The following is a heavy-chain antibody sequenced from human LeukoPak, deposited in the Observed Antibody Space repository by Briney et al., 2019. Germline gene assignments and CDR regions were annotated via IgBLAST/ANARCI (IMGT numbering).Heavy chain of an antibody. D-gene: IGHD5-18*01. Sequence: PGRSLRLSCAASGFTFDDYAMHWVRQAPGKGLEWVSGISWNSGSIGYADSVKGRFTISRDNAKNSLYLQMNSLRAEDTALYYCAKADTAMAPPDYWGQGTLVTVSS. CDR1: GFTFDDYA. CDR3: AKADTAMAPPDY. CDR2: ISWNSGSI. J-gene: IGHJ4*02. V-gene: IGHV3-9*01.